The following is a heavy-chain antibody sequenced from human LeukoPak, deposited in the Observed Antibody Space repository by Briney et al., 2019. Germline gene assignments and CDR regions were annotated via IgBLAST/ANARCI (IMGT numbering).Heavy chain of an antibody. CDR2: THPSGNT. CDR3: ARKAPKKGWFDP. J-gene: IGHJ5*02. V-gene: IGHV4-4*09. Sequence: SETLSLTCTVSGGSNNSYYWSWIRHPPGKGLEWIGYTHPSGNTNYSPSLKSRVTISIDTSRNQFSLKLSSVTAADTAMYYCARKAPKKGWFDPWGQGTLVTVSS. CDR1: GGSNNSYY.